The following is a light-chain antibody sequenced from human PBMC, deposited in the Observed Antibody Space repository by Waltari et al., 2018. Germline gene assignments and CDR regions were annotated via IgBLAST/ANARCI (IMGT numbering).Light chain of an antibody. CDR1: SLRTYY. Sequence: SSELTQAPPMSVALGTTVRVTCQGDSLRTYYGTWCRQKPGQAPILVIYGKDNRPSGIPDRFSASSSGNTAALTITGAQAEDEAVYYCNYRDISGDVIFGGGTKLTVL. J-gene: IGLJ2*01. CDR3: NYRDISGDVI. CDR2: GKD. V-gene: IGLV3-19*01.